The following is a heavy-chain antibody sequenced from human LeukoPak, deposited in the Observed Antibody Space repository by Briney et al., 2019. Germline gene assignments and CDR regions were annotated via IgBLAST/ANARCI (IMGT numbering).Heavy chain of an antibody. D-gene: IGHD2-15*01. J-gene: IGHJ2*01. CDR1: GDSVSSNSAT. V-gene: IGHV6-1*01. Sequence: SQTLSLTCAISGDSVSSNSATWNWIRQSPSRGLEWLGRTYYRSKWYNDYAVSVKSRITINPDTSKNQFSLKLSSVTAADTAVYYCARGFGGYPTDPNPSYWYFDLWGRGTLVTVSS. CDR2: TYYRSKWYN. CDR3: ARGFGGYPTDPNPSYWYFDL.